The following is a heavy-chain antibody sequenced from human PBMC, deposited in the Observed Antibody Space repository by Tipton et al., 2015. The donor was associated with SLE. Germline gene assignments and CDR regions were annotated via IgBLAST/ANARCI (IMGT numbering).Heavy chain of an antibody. Sequence: LRLSCAVYGGSFSGYYWSWIRQPPGKGLEWIGEINHSGSTNYNPSLMGRVTISVDTSKNQFSLHLTSVTSADTAVYYCATYFYDATGYQSVDDWGQGALVTVSS. V-gene: IGHV4-34*01. D-gene: IGHD3-22*01. J-gene: IGHJ4*02. CDR2: INHSGST. CDR1: GGSFSGYY. CDR3: ATYFYDATGYQSVDD.